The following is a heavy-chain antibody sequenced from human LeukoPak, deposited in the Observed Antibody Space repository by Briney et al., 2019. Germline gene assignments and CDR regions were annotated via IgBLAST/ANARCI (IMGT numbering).Heavy chain of an antibody. CDR1: GGSISSYY. CDR2: IYTSGST. J-gene: IGHJ6*03. Sequence: SETLSLTCTVSGGSISSYYWSWIRQPAGKGLEWIGRIYTSGSTNYNPSLKSRVTMSLDTSKNQFSLKLSSVTAADTAVYYCARKRRGGTYYYGSGSDYHMDVWGKGTTVTVSS. V-gene: IGHV4-4*07. CDR3: ARKRRGGTYYYGSGSDYHMDV. D-gene: IGHD3-10*01.